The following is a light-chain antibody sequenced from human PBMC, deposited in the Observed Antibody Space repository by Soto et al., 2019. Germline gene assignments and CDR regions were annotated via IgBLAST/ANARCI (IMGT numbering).Light chain of an antibody. V-gene: IGKV1-5*01. CDR2: DTS. J-gene: IGKJ4*01. CDR3: QQYYGYPLT. CDR1: QSISKC. Sequence: DIQMTQSPSTLPASAGDRVTITCRASQSISKCLAWYQQKPGKAPKVLIYDTSNLESGVPSRFSGSRSGTEFPLTIGSLQPNDFATYYCQQYYGYPLTFGGGTKVEIK.